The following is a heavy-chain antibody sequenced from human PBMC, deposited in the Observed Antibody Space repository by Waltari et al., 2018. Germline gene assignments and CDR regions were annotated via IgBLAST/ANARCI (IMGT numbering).Heavy chain of an antibody. Sequence: QITLKESGPTLVKPTQTLTLTCTFSGFSLSTSAVGVGWIRQPPGNALEWLVLIYWDDDNHYSPALKSRLTITKDTSKSQVVLTMTNMDPVDTATYYCAHGAGWLFDYWGQGTLVTVSS. CDR3: AHGAGWLFDY. CDR1: GFSLSTSAVG. V-gene: IGHV2-5*02. D-gene: IGHD6-19*01. J-gene: IGHJ4*02. CDR2: IYWDDDN.